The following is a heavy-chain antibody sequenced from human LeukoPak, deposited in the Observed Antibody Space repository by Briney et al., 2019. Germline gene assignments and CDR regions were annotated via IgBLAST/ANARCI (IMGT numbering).Heavy chain of an antibody. D-gene: IGHD4-11*01. CDR2: INQRGGT. CDR1: GGPFSNY. Sequence: SETLSLTCAVYGGPFSNYWSWIRQPPGKGLEWIGEINQRGGTKYSPSLKSRVTISDDTSKKQFSLKLSFVTAADTAVYYCARDRVTTGGFDPWGQGTLVTVSS. CDR3: ARDRVTTGGFDP. V-gene: IGHV4-34*01. J-gene: IGHJ5*02.